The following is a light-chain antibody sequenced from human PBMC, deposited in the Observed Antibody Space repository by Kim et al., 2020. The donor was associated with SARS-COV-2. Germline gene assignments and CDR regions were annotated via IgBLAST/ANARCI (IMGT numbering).Light chain of an antibody. CDR3: AAWDDSLNGWV. Sequence: ELTQPPSASGTPGQRVTISCSGSSSNIGSNTVNWYQQLPGTAPKLLIYSNNQRPSGVPDRFSGSKSGASASLAISGLQSEDEADYYCAAWDDSLNGWVFGGGTQLTVL. J-gene: IGLJ3*02. CDR1: SSNIGSNT. V-gene: IGLV1-44*01. CDR2: SNN.